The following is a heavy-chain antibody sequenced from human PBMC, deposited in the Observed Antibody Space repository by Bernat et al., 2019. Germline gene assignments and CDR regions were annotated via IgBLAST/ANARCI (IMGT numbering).Heavy chain of an antibody. CDR1: GFTFSGYA. CDR2: VSGSGRST. J-gene: IGHJ4*02. Sequence: EVHVLESGGGLVQPGGCLRLSCAASGFTFSGYAMSWVRQAPGKGLEWVSGVSGSGRSTFYADSVKGRFTISRDNSKNTLYLQMNSLRAEDTAVYYCAKAESDSSGVDYWGQGTLVTVSS. D-gene: IGHD6-19*01. V-gene: IGHV3-23*01. CDR3: AKAESDSSGVDY.